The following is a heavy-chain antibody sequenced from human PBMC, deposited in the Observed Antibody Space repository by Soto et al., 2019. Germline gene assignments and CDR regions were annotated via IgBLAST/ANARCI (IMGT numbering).Heavy chain of an antibody. CDR3: AKGEKRYYYYGMDV. Sequence: HPGGSLRLSCAASGFTFDDYAMHWVRQAPGKGLEWVSGISWNSGSIGYADSVKGRFTISRDNAKNSLYLQMNSLRAEDTALYYCAKGEKRYYYYGMDVWGQGTTVTVSS. J-gene: IGHJ6*02. D-gene: IGHD1-26*01. CDR1: GFTFDDYA. V-gene: IGHV3-9*01. CDR2: ISWNSGSI.